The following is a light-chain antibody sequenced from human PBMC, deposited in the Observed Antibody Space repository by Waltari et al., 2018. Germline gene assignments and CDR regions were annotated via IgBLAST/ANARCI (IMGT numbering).Light chain of an antibody. CDR2: AVS. Sequence: DIQMTQSPSAMSASVGDRVAITCRASQDIGNYLAWFQQKPGTVPKRLIYAVSSLESGVPSRFSGSDSGTDFTLTINGLQPEDAAVYFCHQYYLTPWTFGQGTKLEIK. CDR1: QDIGNY. V-gene: IGKV1-17*03. CDR3: HQYYLTPWT. J-gene: IGKJ1*01.